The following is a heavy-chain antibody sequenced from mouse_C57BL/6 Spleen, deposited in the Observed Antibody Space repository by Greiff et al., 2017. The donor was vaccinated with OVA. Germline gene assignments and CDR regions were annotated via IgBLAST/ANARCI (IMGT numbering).Heavy chain of an antibody. Sequence: EVQLQQSGPVLVKPGASVKMSCKASGYTFTDYYMNWVKQSHGKSLEWIGVINPYNGGTSYNQKFKGKATLTVDKSSSTAYMELNSLTSEDSAVYYCARSDYDYGFDYWGKGTTLTVSS. CDR1: GYTFTDYY. CDR3: ARSDYDYGFDY. D-gene: IGHD2-4*01. J-gene: IGHJ2*01. CDR2: INPYNGGT. V-gene: IGHV1-19*01.